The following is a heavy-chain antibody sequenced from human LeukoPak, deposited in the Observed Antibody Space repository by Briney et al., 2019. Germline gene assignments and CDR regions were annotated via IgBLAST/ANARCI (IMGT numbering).Heavy chain of an antibody. CDR1: GGSFSGYY. D-gene: IGHD3-10*01. Sequence: SETLSLTCAVYGGSFSGYYWSWIRQPPGKGLEWIGEIYHSGSTNYNPSLKSRVTISVDTSKNQFSLKLSSVTAADTAVYYCARGRNYYGSGSWRWFDPWGQGTLVTVSS. V-gene: IGHV4-34*01. J-gene: IGHJ5*02. CDR2: IYHSGST. CDR3: ARGRNYYGSGSWRWFDP.